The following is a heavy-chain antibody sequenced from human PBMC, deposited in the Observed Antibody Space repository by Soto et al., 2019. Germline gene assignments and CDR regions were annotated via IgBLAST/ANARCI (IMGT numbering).Heavy chain of an antibody. D-gene: IGHD6-6*01. CDR1: GGSISSSSYY. CDR2: IYYSGST. V-gene: IGHV4-39*01. CDR3: ARVGGTITQLVYAFDI. Sequence: SETLSLTCTVSGGSISSSSYYWGWIRQPPGKGLEWIGSIYYSGSTYYNPSLKSRVTISVDTSKNQFSLKLSSVTAADTAVYYCARVGGTITQLVYAFDIWGQGTMVTVSS. J-gene: IGHJ3*02.